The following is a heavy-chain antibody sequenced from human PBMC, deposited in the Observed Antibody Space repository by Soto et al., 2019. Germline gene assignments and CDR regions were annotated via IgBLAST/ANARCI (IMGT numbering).Heavy chain of an antibody. CDR1: GGSISSDDYY. CDR3: ASWGGSGWYGRWLDP. D-gene: IGHD6-19*01. CDR2: IYYTGTT. J-gene: IGHJ5*02. Sequence: PSETLSLTCTVSGGSISSDDYYWSWIRQPPGKGLEWIGYIYYTGTTYYNPSLKSRVSIDTSKNQFSLKMNSVTAADTAVYYCASWGGSGWYGRWLDPWGQGTMVTVYS. V-gene: IGHV4-30-4*01.